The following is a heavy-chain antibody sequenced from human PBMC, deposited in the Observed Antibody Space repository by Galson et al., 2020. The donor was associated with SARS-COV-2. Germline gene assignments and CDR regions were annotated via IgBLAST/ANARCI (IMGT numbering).Heavy chain of an antibody. CDR2: VDHRGST. V-gene: IGHV4-39*07. CDR3: VSVDEAFDP. Sequence: SQTLSLTCTVSGGSIRSDTYYWGWIRQPPGKGLEWLGSVDHRGSTYRNPSLKSRLTLSVDTSHNHFSLNLASVTAADTAVYFCVSVDEAFDPWGQGTLVTVSS. CDR1: GGSIRSDTYY. J-gene: IGHJ5*02.